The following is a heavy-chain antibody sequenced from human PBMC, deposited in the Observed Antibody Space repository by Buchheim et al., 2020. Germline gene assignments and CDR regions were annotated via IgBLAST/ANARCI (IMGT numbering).Heavy chain of an antibody. D-gene: IGHD4-17*01. Sequence: EVQLLESGGGLVQPGGSLRLSCAASGFTFSSYAMSWVRQAPGKGLEWVSTLSGTGGSTYYADSVKGRFTISRGNSKNKLYLPMNSLRAEDTAVYYCAKMEGGLTVTMCPDYWGQGTL. CDR1: GFTFSSYA. CDR2: LSGTGGST. J-gene: IGHJ4*02. V-gene: IGHV3-23*01. CDR3: AKMEGGLTVTMCPDY.